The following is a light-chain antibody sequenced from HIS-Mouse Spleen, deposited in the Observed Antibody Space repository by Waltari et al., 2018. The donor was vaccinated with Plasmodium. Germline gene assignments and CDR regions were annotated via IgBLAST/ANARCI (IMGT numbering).Light chain of an antibody. J-gene: IGLJ3*02. Sequence: SYELTQPPSVSVSPGQTARITCSGDALPKKYAYRYQQKSGQAPVLVIYEDSKRPSGIPERFSGSSSGTMATLTISGAQVEDEADYYCCSYAGSSTNWVFGGGTKLTVL. CDR1: ALPKKY. CDR3: CSYAGSSTNWV. V-gene: IGLV3-10*01. CDR2: EDS.